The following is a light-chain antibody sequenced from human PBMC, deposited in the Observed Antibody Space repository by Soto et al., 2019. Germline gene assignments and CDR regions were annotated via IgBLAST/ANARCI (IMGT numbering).Light chain of an antibody. J-gene: IGKJ1*01. Sequence: DIQMTQSPSTLSASVGDRVTITCRASQSISSWLAWYQQKPGKAPKLLIYKASSLESGVPSRFSGSGSGTEFTLTIRSLQPDDFATYYCQHQRTFGQGTKVEIK. CDR3: QHQRT. CDR2: KAS. V-gene: IGKV1-5*03. CDR1: QSISSW.